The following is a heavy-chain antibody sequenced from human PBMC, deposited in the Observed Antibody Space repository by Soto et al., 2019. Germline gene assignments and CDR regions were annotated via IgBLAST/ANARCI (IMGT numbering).Heavy chain of an antibody. CDR1: GFTVGSNY. Sequence: EVQLVESGGSMVQPGGSLRLSGAASGFTVGSNYMNWVRQAPGKGLEWVSVIYSGGSTYYADSVKGRFTISRDNSKNTLYLQMNSLRAEDTAVYYCARSWAVAGSYDYWGQGTLVTVSS. V-gene: IGHV3-66*01. CDR2: IYSGGST. J-gene: IGHJ4*02. D-gene: IGHD6-19*01. CDR3: ARSWAVAGSYDY.